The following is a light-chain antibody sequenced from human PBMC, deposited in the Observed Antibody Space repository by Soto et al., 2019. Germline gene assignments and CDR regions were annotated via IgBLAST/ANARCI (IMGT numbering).Light chain of an antibody. CDR1: QSVTDKY. J-gene: IGKJ1*01. V-gene: IGKV3D-15*01. Sequence: EIWLTQSPATLSWSPGERATLSCWASQSVTDKYLAWYQQKPGQAPRLVISGASSRTSGIPDRFSASGSGTEFTLIISSLKSEDVALYYCQQYNNWPTWTFGHGTKVDIK. CDR3: QQYNNWPTWT. CDR2: GAS.